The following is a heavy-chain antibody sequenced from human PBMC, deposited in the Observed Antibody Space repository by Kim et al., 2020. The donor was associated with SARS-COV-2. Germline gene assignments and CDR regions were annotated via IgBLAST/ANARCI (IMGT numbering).Heavy chain of an antibody. CDR2: IYYSGST. CDR1: GGSISSYY. CDR3: ARGPEVGWDCSSTSCHYWDY. D-gene: IGHD2-2*01. J-gene: IGHJ4*02. Sequence: SETLSLTCTVSGGSISSYYWSWIRQPPGKGLEWIGYIYYSGSTNYNPSLKSRVTISVDTSKNQFSLKLSSVTAADTAVYYCARGPEVGWDCSSTSCHYWDYWGQGTLVTVSS. V-gene: IGHV4-59*13.